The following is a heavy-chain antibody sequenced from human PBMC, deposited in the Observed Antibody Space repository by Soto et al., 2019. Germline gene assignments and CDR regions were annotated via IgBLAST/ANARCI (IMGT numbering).Heavy chain of an antibody. CDR3: AFQGGYGGPFDY. D-gene: IGHD5-12*01. V-gene: IGHV3-66*01. Sequence: GGSLRLSCAVSGFTVSSNYMSCVRQAPGKGLEWVSVIYSGGSTYNADSVKGRFTISRDNSKNTLYLQMNSLRAEDTAVYYCAFQGGYGGPFDYWGQGTLVTVSS. J-gene: IGHJ4*02. CDR2: IYSGGST. CDR1: GFTVSSNY.